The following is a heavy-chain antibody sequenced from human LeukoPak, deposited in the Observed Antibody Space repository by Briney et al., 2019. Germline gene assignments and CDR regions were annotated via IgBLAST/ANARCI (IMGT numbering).Heavy chain of an antibody. CDR1: GGTFSSYA. CDR2: IIPIFGTA. D-gene: IGHD4-17*01. J-gene: IGHJ4*02. CDR3: ARDGGHYGDYEVDY. V-gene: IGHV1-69*13. Sequence: SVKVSCKASGGTFSSYAISWVRQAPGQGLEWMGGIIPIFGTANYAQKFQGRVTITADESTSTAYMELSSLRSKDTAVYYCARDGGHYGDYEVDYWGQGTLVTVSS.